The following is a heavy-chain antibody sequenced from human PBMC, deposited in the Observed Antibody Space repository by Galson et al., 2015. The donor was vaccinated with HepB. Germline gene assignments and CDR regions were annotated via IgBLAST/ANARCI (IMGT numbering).Heavy chain of an antibody. CDR3: TRHRTRWFGELAPVYGMDV. D-gene: IGHD3-10*01. Sequence: SLRLSCAASGYTFSGSAMHWVRQASGKGLEWVGRIRSKANSYATAYAASVKGRFTISRDDSKNTAYLQMNSLKTKDTAVYYCTRHRTRWFGELAPVYGMDVWGQGTTVTVSS. J-gene: IGHJ6*02. CDR2: IRSKANSYAT. CDR1: GYTFSGSA. V-gene: IGHV3-73*01.